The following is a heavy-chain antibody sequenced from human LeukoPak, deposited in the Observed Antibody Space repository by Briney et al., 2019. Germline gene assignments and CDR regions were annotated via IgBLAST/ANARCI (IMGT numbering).Heavy chain of an antibody. Sequence: GESLKISCKGSGYSFTSYWIGWVRQMPGKGLEWMGIIYPDDSDIRYSPSFQGQVTISADKSINTAYLRWSSLKASDTAMYYCARHDLGTGTTRGLDYWGQGTLVTVSS. CDR2: IYPDDSDI. J-gene: IGHJ4*02. CDR1: GYSFTSYW. CDR3: ARHDLGTGTTRGLDY. V-gene: IGHV5-51*01. D-gene: IGHD1-7*01.